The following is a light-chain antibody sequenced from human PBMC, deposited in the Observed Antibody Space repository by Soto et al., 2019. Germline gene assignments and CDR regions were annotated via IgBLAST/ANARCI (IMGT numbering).Light chain of an antibody. CDR2: KAS. CDR1: QSISSW. Sequence: DIQMTQSPSTLSASVGDRVTITCRASQSISSWLAWYQQKPGKAPKLLIYKASSLESGVPSRFSGSGSGTELTLTISSLQADDFATYYCQQYNSYPTFGGGTKVEIK. J-gene: IGKJ4*01. CDR3: QQYNSYPT. V-gene: IGKV1-5*03.